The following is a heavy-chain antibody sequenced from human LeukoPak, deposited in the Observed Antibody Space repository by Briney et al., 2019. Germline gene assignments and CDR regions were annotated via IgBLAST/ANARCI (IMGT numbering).Heavy chain of an antibody. Sequence: SETLSLTCTVSGGSISGYYWNWIRQPPERGLEWIGYIHHTGSTDHNPSLKSRVTISVDTSKNHFSLKLSSVTAADTAVHYCASDYGSGGYYFAWGQGTLVTVSS. CDR3: ASDYGSGGYYFA. J-gene: IGHJ5*02. D-gene: IGHD3-22*01. CDR1: GGSISGYY. V-gene: IGHV4-59*01. CDR2: IHHTGST.